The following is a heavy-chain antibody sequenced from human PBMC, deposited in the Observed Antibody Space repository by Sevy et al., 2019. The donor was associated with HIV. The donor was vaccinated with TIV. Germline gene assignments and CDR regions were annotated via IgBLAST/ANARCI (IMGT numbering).Heavy chain of an antibody. V-gene: IGHV3-33*01. CDR2: IWYDGSNK. CDR1: GFTFSSYG. J-gene: IGHJ6*02. D-gene: IGHD2-21*02. CDR3: ARPDCGGDCYPGYGMDV. Sequence: GGSLRLSCAASGFTFSSYGMHWVRQAPGKGLEWVAVIWYDGSNKYYAYSVKGRFTISRDNSKNTLYLQMNSLRAEDTAVYYCARPDCGGDCYPGYGMDVWGQGTTVTVSS.